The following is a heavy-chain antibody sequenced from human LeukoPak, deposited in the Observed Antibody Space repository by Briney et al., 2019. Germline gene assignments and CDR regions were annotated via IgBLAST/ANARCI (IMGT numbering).Heavy chain of an antibody. D-gene: IGHD2-2*01. Sequence: ASVKVSCKASGYTFSGYYIHWVRQAPGQGLEWMGWINPNSGGTNYAQKFQGRVTMTRDTSISTAYMELSRLRSDDTAVYYCARDRYCSSTSCYALDPWGQGTLVTVSS. CDR1: GYTFSGYY. V-gene: IGHV1-2*02. CDR3: ARDRYCSSTSCYALDP. CDR2: INPNSGGT. J-gene: IGHJ5*02.